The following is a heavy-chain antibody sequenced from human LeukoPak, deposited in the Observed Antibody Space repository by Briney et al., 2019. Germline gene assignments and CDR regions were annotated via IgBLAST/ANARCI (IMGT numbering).Heavy chain of an antibody. CDR2: ISKDGSDK. D-gene: IGHD2-8*01. CDR3: AKESCTMTNCLGD. CDR1: GFTFSSFV. Sequence: PGGSLRLSCAASGFTFSSFVMHWVRQAPGKGLEWVAVISKDGSDKYYVDSVKGRFAISGDNSRNTLYLQMNSLRAEDTAVYFCAKESCTMTNCLGDWGQGTLVTVSS. J-gene: IGHJ4*02. V-gene: IGHV3-30*18.